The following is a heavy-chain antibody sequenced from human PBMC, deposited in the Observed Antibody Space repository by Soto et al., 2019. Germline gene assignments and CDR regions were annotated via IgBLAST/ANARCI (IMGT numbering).Heavy chain of an antibody. CDR1: GGSVSSGSYY. J-gene: IGHJ3*02. D-gene: IGHD3-3*01. Sequence: PSETLSITCTVSGGSVSSGSYYWSWIRQPPGEGLEWIGYIYYSGSTNYNPSLKSRVTISVDTSKNQFSLKLSSVTAADTAVYFCARWRPTQEAHDIWSQGTMVTVSS. CDR2: IYYSGST. V-gene: IGHV4-61*01. CDR3: ARWRPTQEAHDI.